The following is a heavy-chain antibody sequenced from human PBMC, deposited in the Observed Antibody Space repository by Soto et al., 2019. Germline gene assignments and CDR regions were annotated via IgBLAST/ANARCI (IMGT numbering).Heavy chain of an antibody. CDR2: INHSGST. CDR3: ARGARSGRSSPVGY. CDR1: GGSFSGYY. D-gene: IGHD6-19*01. V-gene: IGHV4-34*01. J-gene: IGHJ4*02. Sequence: QVQLQQWGAGLLKPSETLSLTCAVYGGSFSGYYWSWIRQPPGKGLEWIGEINHSGSTNYNPSLKSRVTISVDTSNNQFSLKLSSVTAADTAVYYCARGARSGRSSPVGYWGQGTLVTVSS.